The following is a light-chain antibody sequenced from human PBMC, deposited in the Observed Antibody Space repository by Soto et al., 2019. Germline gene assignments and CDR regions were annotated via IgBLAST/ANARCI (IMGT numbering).Light chain of an antibody. J-gene: IGKJ5*01. V-gene: IGKV3-11*01. CDR2: DAS. CDR1: QSVSSY. Sequence: EIVLTQSPATLSLSPGARATLSCRACQSVSSYLAWYPQKPGQAPMLLIYDASNRATGIPARFSGSGSGTDFTLTISSLEPEDFAVYYRQPRINWLPTVAQGTRMESK. CDR3: QPRINWLPT.